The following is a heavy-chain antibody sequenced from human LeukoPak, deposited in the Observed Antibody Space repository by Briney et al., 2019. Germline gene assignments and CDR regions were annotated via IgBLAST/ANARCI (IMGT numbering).Heavy chain of an antibody. J-gene: IGHJ4*02. D-gene: IGHD3-10*01. CDR2: INPNSGGT. V-gene: IGHV1-2*02. CDR1: GFTFTGYY. CDR3: TRDLFYSVSGTYYNVGRVFNY. Sequence: ASVKVSCKASGFTFTGYYMHWVRQAPGQGLEWMGWINPNSGGTNYAQKFQGRVTMTRDTSITTAYMELTSLRSDDTAVYYCTRDLFYSVSGTYYNVGRVFNYWGQGTLVTVSS.